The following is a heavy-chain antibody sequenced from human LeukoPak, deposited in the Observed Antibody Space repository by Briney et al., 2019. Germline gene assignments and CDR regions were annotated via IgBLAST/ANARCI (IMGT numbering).Heavy chain of an antibody. V-gene: IGHV4-59*12. CDR2: IYYSGST. CDR3: ARDARSSGGSCIDY. CDR1: GGSISTYF. Sequence: SETLSLTCTVSGGSISTYFWSWIRQPPGKGLEWIGYIYYSGSTNYNPSLKSRVTISVDTSKNQFSLKLSSVTAADTAVYYCARDARSSGGSCIDYWGQGTLVTVSS. D-gene: IGHD2-15*01. J-gene: IGHJ4*02.